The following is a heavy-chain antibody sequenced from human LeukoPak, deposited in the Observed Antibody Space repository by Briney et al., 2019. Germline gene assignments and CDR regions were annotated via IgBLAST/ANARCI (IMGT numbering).Heavy chain of an antibody. V-gene: IGHV1-18*04. Sequence: ASVKVSCKASGYTFTGYYMHWVRQAPGQGLEWMGWISAYNGNTNYAQKLQGRVTMTTDTSTSTAYMELRSLRSDDTAVYYCARWSASQAFDIWGQGTMVTVSS. J-gene: IGHJ3*02. CDR2: ISAYNGNT. CDR3: ARWSASQAFDI. CDR1: GYTFTGYY.